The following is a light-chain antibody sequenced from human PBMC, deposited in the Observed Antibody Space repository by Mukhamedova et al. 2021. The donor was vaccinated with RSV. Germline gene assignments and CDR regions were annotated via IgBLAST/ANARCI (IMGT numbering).Light chain of an antibody. CDR1: QSVKSSY. J-gene: IGKJ1*01. V-gene: IGKV3-20*01. CDR3: QHYGSSPWT. Sequence: GERATLSCRASQSVKSSYLAWYQQKPGQAPRHLIYGASSRATGIPHRFSASGSGTDFTLTINRLEPEDFALYYCQHYGSSPWT. CDR2: GAS.